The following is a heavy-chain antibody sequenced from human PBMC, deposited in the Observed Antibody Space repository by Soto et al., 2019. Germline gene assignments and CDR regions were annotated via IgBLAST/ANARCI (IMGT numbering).Heavy chain of an antibody. J-gene: IGHJ4*02. V-gene: IGHV3-73*02. CDR2: IRSKANTYAT. D-gene: IGHD3-3*01. CDR3: ARGFYDFWSGHPKRLDY. CDR1: GFTFSGSA. Sequence: EVQLVESGGGLVQPVGSLKLSCAASGFTFSGSAMHWVRQASGKGLEWVGRIRSKANTYATAYAMSVKGRFTISRDDSRNTAYLQMNSLKTEDTAVYYCARGFYDFWSGHPKRLDYWGQGTVVTVSS.